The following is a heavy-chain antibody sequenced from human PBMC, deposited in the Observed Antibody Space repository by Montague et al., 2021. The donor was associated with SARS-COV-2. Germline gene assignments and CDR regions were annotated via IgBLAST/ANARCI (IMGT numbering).Heavy chain of an antibody. CDR1: GASVRTYY. CDR2: LYTSGST. Sequence: SETLSLTCTVSGASVRTYYWSWIRQPAGKKLEWMGRLYTSGSTYYNPPFKSRVTMSLDTSKNLFPLNLSSMTAADTAVYYCARDGADYSFAYYHEMDVWGQGIAVTVSS. CDR3: ARDGADYSFAYYHEMDV. J-gene: IGHJ6*02. V-gene: IGHV4-4*07. D-gene: IGHD5-12*01.